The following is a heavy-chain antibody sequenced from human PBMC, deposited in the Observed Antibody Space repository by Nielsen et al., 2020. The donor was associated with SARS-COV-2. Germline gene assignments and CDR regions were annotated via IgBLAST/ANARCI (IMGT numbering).Heavy chain of an antibody. J-gene: IGHJ3*02. D-gene: IGHD5-18*01. CDR2: IYYSGST. CDR1: GGSISSYY. Sequence: SETLSLTCTVSGGSISSYYWSWIRQPPGKGLEWIGYIYYSGSTNYNPSLKSRVTISVDTSKNQFSLKLSSVTAADTAVYYCARDRGYSYGPSDAFDIWGQGTMVTVSS. V-gene: IGHV4-59*12. CDR3: ARDRGYSYGPSDAFDI.